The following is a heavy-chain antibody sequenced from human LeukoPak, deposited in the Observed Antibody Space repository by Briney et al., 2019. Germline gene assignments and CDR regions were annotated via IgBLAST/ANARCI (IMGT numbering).Heavy chain of an antibody. V-gene: IGHV1-2*02. Sequence: GASVKVSCKASGYTFTGYYIHWVRQAPGQGLEWMGWINPNSGDTNYAQKFQGRVTMTRDTSISTAYMELSRLRSDDTAVYYCARLYSGHGNDYYYKDVWGKGTTVTVSS. CDR3: ARLYSGHGNDYYYKDV. CDR1: GYTFTGYY. J-gene: IGHJ6*03. D-gene: IGHD5-12*01. CDR2: INPNSGDT.